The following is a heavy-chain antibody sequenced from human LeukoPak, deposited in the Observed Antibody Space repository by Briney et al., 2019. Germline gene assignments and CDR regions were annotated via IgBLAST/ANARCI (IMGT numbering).Heavy chain of an antibody. CDR1: GFTVSSNY. V-gene: IGHV3-66*02. CDR3: ARDRRYDFWSGYYSYYFDY. Sequence: GGSLRLSFSASGFTVSSNYMSWVRQAPGKGLGWVSVIYSGGSTYYADSVKGRFTISRDNSKNTPYLQMNSLRAEDTAVYYCARDRRYDFWSGYYSYYFDYWGQGTLVTVSS. D-gene: IGHD3-3*01. CDR2: IYSGGST. J-gene: IGHJ4*02.